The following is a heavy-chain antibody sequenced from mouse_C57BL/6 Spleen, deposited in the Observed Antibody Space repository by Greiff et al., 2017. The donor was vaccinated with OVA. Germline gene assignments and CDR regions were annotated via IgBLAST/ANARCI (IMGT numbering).Heavy chain of an antibody. V-gene: IGHV5-17*01. CDR3: ARREGDC. CDR1: GFTFSDYG. Sequence: DVKLVESGGGLVKPGGSLKLSCAASGFTFSDYGLHWFRQAPAKGLEWVAYISSGSGTTYYADTVKGRFTISRDNAKNTLFLQMTSLRSEDTAMYYCARREGDCWGKGTTLTVSS. J-gene: IGHJ2*01. CDR2: ISSGSGTT.